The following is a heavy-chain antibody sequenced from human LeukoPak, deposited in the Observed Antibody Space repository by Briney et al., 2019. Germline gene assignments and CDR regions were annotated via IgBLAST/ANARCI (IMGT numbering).Heavy chain of an antibody. CDR3: ARIRITMVRGVIITGYYYYYMDV. CDR2: LYNSGST. CDR1: GDSISNNY. J-gene: IGHJ6*03. D-gene: IGHD3-10*01. Sequence: SETLSLTCTVSGDSISNNYWSWTRRPAGKGLEWIGRLYNSGSTNYNPSLTSRVTISVDTSKNQFSLKLSSVTAADTAVYYCARIRITMVRGVIITGYYYYYMDVWGKGTTVTVSS. V-gene: IGHV4-4*07.